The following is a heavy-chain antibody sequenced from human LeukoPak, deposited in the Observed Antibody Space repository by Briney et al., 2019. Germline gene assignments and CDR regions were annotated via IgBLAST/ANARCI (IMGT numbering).Heavy chain of an antibody. CDR3: AKSSSYDILTHY. J-gene: IGHJ4*02. CDR1: GFTFSSYA. D-gene: IGHD3-9*01. V-gene: IGHV3-23*01. Sequence: PGGSLRLSCAASGFTFSSYAMSWVRQAPGKGLEWVSAISGSGGSTYYADSVKARFTISRDNSKKTLYLQMNSLRAEDTAVYYCAKSSSYDILTHYWGQGTLVTVSS. CDR2: ISGSGGST.